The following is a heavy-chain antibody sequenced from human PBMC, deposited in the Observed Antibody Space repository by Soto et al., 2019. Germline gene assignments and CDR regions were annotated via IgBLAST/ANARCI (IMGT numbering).Heavy chain of an antibody. D-gene: IGHD3-22*01. CDR1: GFTFSSYA. CDR2: ISYDGSNK. Sequence: QVQLVESGGGVVQPGRSLRLSCAASGFTFSSYAMHWVRQAPGKGLEWVAVISYDGSNKYYADSVKGRFTISRDNSKNTLYLQMNSLRAEDTAVYYCASVTMIVGSRYFDLWGRGTLVTVSS. CDR3: ASVTMIVGSRYFDL. J-gene: IGHJ2*01. V-gene: IGHV3-30-3*01.